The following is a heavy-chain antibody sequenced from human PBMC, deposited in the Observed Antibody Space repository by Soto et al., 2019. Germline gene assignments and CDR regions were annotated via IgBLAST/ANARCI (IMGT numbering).Heavy chain of an antibody. Sequence: QVRLQQWGAGLLTPSETLSLTCAVSGGSFSGYFWSWIRQSPGKGLEWIGEITDSGSTNYNLSLKSRVTISVDMSKNHFALKVNSVTAADTAVYYCARGSSTSSWYLQHWGQGTLVTVSS. CDR2: ITDSGST. V-gene: IGHV4-34*01. CDR1: GGSFSGYF. D-gene: IGHD6-13*01. J-gene: IGHJ1*01. CDR3: ARGSSTSSWYLQH.